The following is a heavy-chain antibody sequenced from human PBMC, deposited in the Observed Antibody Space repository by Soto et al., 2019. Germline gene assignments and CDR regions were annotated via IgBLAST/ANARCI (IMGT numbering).Heavy chain of an antibody. CDR3: ARPYSSSWVVFDN. CDR2: IWYDGSNK. CDR1: GFTFSNYG. D-gene: IGHD6-13*01. J-gene: IGHJ4*02. V-gene: IGHV3-33*01. Sequence: QVQLVESGGGVFQPGRSLRLSCTASGFTFSNYGMHWVRQAPGKGLEWVAVIWYDGSNKYYADSVKGRFTISRDDSKNRLYLQMNTLRAEDTAVYYCARPYSSSWVVFDNWGQGSLVTVSS.